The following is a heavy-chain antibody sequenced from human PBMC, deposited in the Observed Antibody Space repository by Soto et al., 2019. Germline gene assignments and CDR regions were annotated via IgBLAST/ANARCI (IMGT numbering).Heavy chain of an antibody. CDR3: ARHLEVAGNDAFDI. D-gene: IGHD6-19*01. Sequence: SETLSLTCTVSGGSISSGGSYWNWIRQRPGKGLEWIAYIYHSGSFYYTPSLKGRAIISADTSKNHFSLKLSSVTAADTAVYYCARHLEVAGNDAFDIWGQGTMVTVSS. CDR2: IYHSGSF. V-gene: IGHV4-31*03. CDR1: GGSISSGGSY. J-gene: IGHJ3*02.